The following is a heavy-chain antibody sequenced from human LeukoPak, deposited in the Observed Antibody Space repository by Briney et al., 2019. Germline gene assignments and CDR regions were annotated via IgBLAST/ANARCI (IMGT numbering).Heavy chain of an antibody. V-gene: IGHV4-34*01. J-gene: IGHJ4*02. CDR1: GGSFSGYY. Sequence: ETLSLTCAVYGGSFSGYYWSWIRQPPGKGLEWIGEINHSGSTNYNPSLKSRVTISVDTSKNQFSLKLSSVTAADTAVYYCARRRITMVRGSFFDYWGRGTLVTVSS. D-gene: IGHD3-10*01. CDR3: ARRRITMVRGSFFDY. CDR2: INHSGST.